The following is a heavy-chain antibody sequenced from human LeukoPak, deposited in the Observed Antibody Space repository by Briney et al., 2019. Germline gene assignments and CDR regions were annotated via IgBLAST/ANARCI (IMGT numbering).Heavy chain of an antibody. J-gene: IGHJ5*02. CDR2: IYHSGTT. CDR3: AREGTHTNIWSQWFDP. D-gene: IGHD2-8*01. CDR1: HYSFTSDYY. Sequence: PSETLSLTCTVSHYSFTSDYYWVWIRQSPEKGLEWIGSIYHSGTTYHNPSLKSRVTISLDTSRNQFSLTMRSVTAADTAMYYCAREGTHTNIWSQWFDPWGQGTLVTVSS. V-gene: IGHV4-38-2*02.